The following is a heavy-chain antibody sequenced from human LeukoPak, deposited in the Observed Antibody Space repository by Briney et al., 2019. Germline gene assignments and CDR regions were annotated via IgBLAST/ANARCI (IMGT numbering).Heavy chain of an antibody. V-gene: IGHV4-34*01. J-gene: IGHJ4*02. D-gene: IGHD6-13*01. CDR2: INHSGST. Sequence: SETLSLTCAVYGGSFSGYYWSWIRQPPGKGLEWIGEINHSGSTNYNPSLKSRVNISVDTSKNQFSLTLSSVTAADTAVYYCASSSGYRRYFDYWGQGTLVTVSS. CDR3: ASSSGYRRYFDY. CDR1: GGSFSGYY.